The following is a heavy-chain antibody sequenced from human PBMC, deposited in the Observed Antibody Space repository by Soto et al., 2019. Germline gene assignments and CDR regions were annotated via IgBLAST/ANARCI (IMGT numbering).Heavy chain of an antibody. V-gene: IGHV1-3*01. CDR3: ARATTVTTNYYYYYGMDV. D-gene: IGHD4-17*01. J-gene: IGHJ6*02. CDR2: INAGNGNT. Sequence: ASVKVSWKACGYTFTSYSRHLVRQAPGQRLEWMGWINAGNGNTKYSQKFQGRVTITRDTSASTAYMELSSLRSEDTAVYYCARATTVTTNYYYYYGMDVWGQGTTVTVS. CDR1: GYTFTSYS.